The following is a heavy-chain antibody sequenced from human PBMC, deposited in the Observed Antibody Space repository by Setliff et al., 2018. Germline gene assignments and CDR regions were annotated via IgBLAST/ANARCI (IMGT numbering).Heavy chain of an antibody. Sequence: SVKVSCKASGGTFSSYAISWVRQAPGQGLEWMGGIIPILGIANYAQKFQGRVTITTDESTSTAYMELSSLRSEDTAVYYCARDRKVYYYGSGLDYWGQGALVTVSS. V-gene: IGHV1-69*10. J-gene: IGHJ4*02. CDR1: GGTFSSYA. D-gene: IGHD3-10*01. CDR3: ARDRKVYYYGSGLDY. CDR2: IIPILGIA.